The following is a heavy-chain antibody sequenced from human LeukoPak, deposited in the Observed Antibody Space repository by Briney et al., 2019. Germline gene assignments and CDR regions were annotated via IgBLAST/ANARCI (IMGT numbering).Heavy chain of an antibody. CDR1: GFTFSSYA. CDR2: ISGSGGST. CDR3: AKSRGHIVVVPAAIFDY. J-gene: IGHJ4*02. Sequence: GGSLRLSCAASGFTFSSYAMSWVRQAPGKGLEWVSAISGSGGSTYYADSVKGRFTISRDNSKNTLYLQMNSLRAEDTAVYYCAKSRGHIVVVPAAIFDYWGQGTLVTVSS. D-gene: IGHD2-2*01. V-gene: IGHV3-23*01.